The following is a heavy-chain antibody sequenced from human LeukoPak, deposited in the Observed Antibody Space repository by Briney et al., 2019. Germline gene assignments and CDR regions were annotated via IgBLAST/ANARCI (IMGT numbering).Heavy chain of an antibody. CDR3: AKDTGRNYYEGALY. CDR2: ISGDGGST. Sequence: PGGSLRLSCAASGFTFGDYAMHWVRQAPGKGLEWVSLISGDGGSTYYADSVKGRFTISRDNSKNSLYLQMNSLRTEDTALYYCAKDTGRNYYEGALYWGQGTLVTVSS. V-gene: IGHV3-43*02. J-gene: IGHJ4*02. D-gene: IGHD3-22*01. CDR1: GFTFGDYA.